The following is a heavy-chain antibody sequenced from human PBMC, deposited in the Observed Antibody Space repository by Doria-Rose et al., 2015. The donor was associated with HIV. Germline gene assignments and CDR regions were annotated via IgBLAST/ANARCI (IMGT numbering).Heavy chain of an antibody. D-gene: IGHD6-13*01. J-gene: IGHJ4*02. CDR3: ARIESSRWYHKYYFDF. CDR1: GVSLSSPGMG. V-gene: IGHV2-26*01. CDR2: MFSDDER. Sequence: SGPVLVKPTETLTLTCTVSGVSLSSPGMGVSWIRQPPGKALEWLADMFSDDERSYKTSLKSRLTISRGTSKSQVVLTMTDRDPVDTATYYCARIESSRWYHKYYFDFWGQGTLVIVSA.